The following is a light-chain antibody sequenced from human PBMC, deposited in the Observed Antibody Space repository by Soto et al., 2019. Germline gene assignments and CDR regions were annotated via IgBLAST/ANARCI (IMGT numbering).Light chain of an antibody. CDR3: SSYKKSTDYV. CDR1: SSDFATYNY. CDR2: EVS. J-gene: IGLJ1*01. V-gene: IGLV2-14*01. Sequence: QSVLTQPASVSGSPGQSITISCTGTSSDFATYNYVSWYQQHPGKAPKLIIYEVSDRPSGVSNRFSGSKSGKTASLTISGLQAEDEADYYCSSYKKSTDYVFGTGTKVTVL.